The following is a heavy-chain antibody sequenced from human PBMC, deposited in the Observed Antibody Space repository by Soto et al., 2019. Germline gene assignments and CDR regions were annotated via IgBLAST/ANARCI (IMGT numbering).Heavy chain of an antibody. CDR1: GFTVSSNY. D-gene: IGHD6-13*01. CDR2: ISGSGGST. CDR3: AKDSYSSSWYFDY. Sequence: GGSLRLSCAASGFTVSSNYMSWVRQAPGKGLEWVSAISGSGGSTYYADSVKGRFTISRDNSKNTLYLQMNSLRAEDTAVYYCAKDSYSSSWYFDYWGQGTLVTVSS. V-gene: IGHV3-23*01. J-gene: IGHJ4*02.